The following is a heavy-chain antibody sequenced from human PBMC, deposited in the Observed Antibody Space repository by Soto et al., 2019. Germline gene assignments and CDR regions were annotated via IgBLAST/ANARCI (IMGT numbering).Heavy chain of an antibody. CDR3: ARDARGGSSFDY. CDR2: IIPIFGTA. D-gene: IGHD1-26*01. J-gene: IGHJ4*02. Sequence: ASVKVSCKASGGTFSSYAISWVRQAPGQGLEWMGGIIPIFGTANYAQKFQGRVTITADESTSTAYMELSSLRSEDTAVYYCARDARGGSSFDYWGQGTLVTVSS. CDR1: GGTFSSYA. V-gene: IGHV1-69*13.